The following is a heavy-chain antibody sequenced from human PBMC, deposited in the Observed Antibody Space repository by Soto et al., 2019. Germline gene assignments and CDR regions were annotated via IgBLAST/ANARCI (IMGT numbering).Heavy chain of an antibody. CDR1: GFTFSGSA. Sequence: EVQLVESGGGLVQPGGSLKLSCAASGFTFSGSAMHWVRQASGKGLEWVGRIRSKANSYATAYAASEKGRFTISRDDSKNTAYLQMNSLKTEDTAVYYCTRHTYGGYLSWGQGTLVTVSS. CDR3: TRHTYGGYLS. D-gene: IGHD5-12*01. V-gene: IGHV3-73*02. J-gene: IGHJ4*02. CDR2: IRSKANSYAT.